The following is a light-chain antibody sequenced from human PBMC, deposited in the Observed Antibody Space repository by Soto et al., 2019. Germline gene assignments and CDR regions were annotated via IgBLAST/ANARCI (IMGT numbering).Light chain of an antibody. Sequence: QSVLTQPASVSGSPVQSITISCTGTSSDVCGYNSFSWFQQHPSKAPKLIIYEVSHRPSGVSIRFSGSKSGNTASLTISGLQAEDEADYYGYSYAGXNRVFGTGTKVXV. CDR2: EVS. CDR3: YSYAGXNRV. CDR1: SSDVCGYNS. J-gene: IGLJ1*01. V-gene: IGLV2-14*01.